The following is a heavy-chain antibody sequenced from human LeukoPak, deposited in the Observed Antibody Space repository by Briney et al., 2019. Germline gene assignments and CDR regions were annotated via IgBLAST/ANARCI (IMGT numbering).Heavy chain of an antibody. J-gene: IGHJ5*02. CDR1: GGSFSDYW. CDR3: ARDPSGSFSNWFDP. Sequence: SETLSLTCAVYGGSFSDYWWTWIRQSPGKGLEWIGEVNHSGRTNYNPSLKSRVSISVDRSKKQFSLKLRSVTAADTAVYYCARDPSGSFSNWFDPWGQGTLVTVSS. CDR2: VNHSGRT. D-gene: IGHD1-26*01. V-gene: IGHV4-34*01.